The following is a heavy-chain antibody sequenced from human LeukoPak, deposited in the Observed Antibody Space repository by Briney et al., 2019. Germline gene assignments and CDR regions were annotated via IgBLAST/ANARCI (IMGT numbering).Heavy chain of an antibody. V-gene: IGHV4-59*01. CDR1: GGSTTSYY. Sequence: SETLSLTCTVSGGSTTSYYWSWIRQPPGQGLEWIGYIYYSGSANYNPSLKSRLTISVDTSKNQFSLKLSSVTAADTAVYYCARGRYWSDYYYFDYWGQGTLVTVSS. D-gene: IGHD3-3*01. CDR3: ARGRYWSDYYYFDY. CDR2: IYYSGSA. J-gene: IGHJ4*02.